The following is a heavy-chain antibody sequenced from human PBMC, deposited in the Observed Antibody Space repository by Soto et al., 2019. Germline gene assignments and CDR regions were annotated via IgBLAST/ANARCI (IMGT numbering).Heavy chain of an antibody. CDR2: IYNGGST. CDR3: ARAPFGLDTISYFDY. V-gene: IGHV4-30-4*01. J-gene: IGHJ4*02. Sequence: SETLSLTCTVSGDSVSSVGFHWAWLRRPPGKGLEWIGYIYNGGSTYYRPSLESRMHMSLDATRNQYSLRLTSVTAADTAVYFCARAPFGLDTISYFDYWGQGKLVTVSS. CDR1: GDSVSSVGFH. D-gene: IGHD3-10*01.